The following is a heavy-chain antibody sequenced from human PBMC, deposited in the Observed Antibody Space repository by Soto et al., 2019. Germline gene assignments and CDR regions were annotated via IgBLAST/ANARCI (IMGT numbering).Heavy chain of an antibody. J-gene: IGHJ4*02. CDR1: GFTFSDYC. Sequence: XVSLRLSCAASGFTFSDYCRSWVRQAPGKGLEWVSAISGSGSTFYADSVKGRFTISRDNSKNTLYLQMNSLRAEDTAVYYCAKDYLRWAQYWGQGTLVTVSS. CDR2: ISGSGST. D-gene: IGHD1-26*01. V-gene: IGHV3-23*01. CDR3: AKDYLRWAQY.